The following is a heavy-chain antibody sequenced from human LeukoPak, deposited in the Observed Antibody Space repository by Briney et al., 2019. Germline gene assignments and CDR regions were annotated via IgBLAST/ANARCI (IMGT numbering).Heavy chain of an antibody. D-gene: IGHD2/OR15-2a*01. J-gene: IGHJ5*02. Sequence: SETLSLTCTVSGGSTSSGSYYWSWIRQPAGKGLEWIGRIYTSGSTNYNPSLKSRVTISVDTSKNQFSLKLSSVTAADTAVYYCARGSFADLGNWFDPWGQGTLVTVSS. CDR1: GGSTSSGSYY. CDR3: ARGSFADLGNWFDP. CDR2: IYTSGST. V-gene: IGHV4-61*02.